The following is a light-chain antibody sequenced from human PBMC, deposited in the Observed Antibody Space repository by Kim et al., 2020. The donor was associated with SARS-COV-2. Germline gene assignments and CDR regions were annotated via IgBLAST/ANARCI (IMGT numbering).Light chain of an antibody. V-gene: IGLV2-14*04. CDR2: DVN. CDR3: SSFTSRHTWV. J-gene: IGLJ3*02. CDR1: SSDVGGHNY. Sequence: GQSIAISCTGTSSDVGGHNYVSWYQQSPGKVPKLIIYDVNERPSGVSNRFSGSKSGNTASLTISGLQAEDEADYYCSSFTSRHTWVFGGGTQLTVL.